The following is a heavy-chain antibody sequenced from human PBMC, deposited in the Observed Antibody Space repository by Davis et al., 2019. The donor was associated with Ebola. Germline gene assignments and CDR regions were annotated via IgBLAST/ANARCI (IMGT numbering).Heavy chain of an antibody. CDR1: GFILSTYS. D-gene: IGHD6-19*01. V-gene: IGHV3-21*01. J-gene: IGHJ4*02. CDR3: ARDSSGWSRDY. CDR2: ISSSSGHI. Sequence: GESLKISCAASGFILSTYSMSWVRQAPGKGLEWVSSISSSSGHILYADSVKGRFTISRDNAKNSLYLQMNSLRVEDTAVYHCARDSSGWSRDYWGQGTLVTVSS.